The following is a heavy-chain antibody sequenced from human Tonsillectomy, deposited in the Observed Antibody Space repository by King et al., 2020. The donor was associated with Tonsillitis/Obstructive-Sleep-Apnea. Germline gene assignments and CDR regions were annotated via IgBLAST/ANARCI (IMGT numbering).Heavy chain of an antibody. Sequence: VQLVESGGGVVQPGRSLRLSCAASGFTFSRYGMHWVRQAPGKGLEWVAVIWYDGSNKYYADSVKGRFTISRDNSKNTLYLQMNSRRAEDTAVYYGARDGYCSSTSCQFDYWGQGTLVTVSS. V-gene: IGHV3-33*01. D-gene: IGHD2-2*03. CDR2: IWYDGSNK. CDR1: GFTFSRYG. J-gene: IGHJ4*02. CDR3: ARDGYCSSTSCQFDY.